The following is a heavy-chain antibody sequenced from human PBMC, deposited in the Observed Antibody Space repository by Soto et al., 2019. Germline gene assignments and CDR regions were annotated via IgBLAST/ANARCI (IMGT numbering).Heavy chain of an antibody. V-gene: IGHV3-48*02. CDR1: GFTFSSYS. CDR3: ARDLAFFNNGISGCAPGF. Sequence: PGVSLRLSCAASGFTFSSYSMNWFRQAPGKGLEWVSYISSSSSTIYYADSVKGRFTISRDNAKNSLYLQMNSLRDEDTAVYYCARDLAFFNNGISGCAPGFWGQGTLVTVSS. J-gene: IGHJ4*02. CDR2: ISSSSSTI. D-gene: IGHD3-22*01.